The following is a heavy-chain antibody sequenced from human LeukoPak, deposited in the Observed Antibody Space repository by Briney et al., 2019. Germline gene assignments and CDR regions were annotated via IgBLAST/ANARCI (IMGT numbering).Heavy chain of an antibody. J-gene: IGHJ4*02. V-gene: IGHV3-7*04. CDR1: GFTFRSYW. CDR2: IKQGGSEK. CDR3: ARSHDPPYSGSLPYYFDY. Sequence: GSLRLSCASSGFTFRSYWMSWVRQAPGKGLEWVANIKQGGSEKYYVDSVKGRFTISRDNAKNSLYLQMNSLRAEDTAVYYCARSHDPPYSGSLPYYFDYWGQGTLVTVSS. D-gene: IGHD6-13*01.